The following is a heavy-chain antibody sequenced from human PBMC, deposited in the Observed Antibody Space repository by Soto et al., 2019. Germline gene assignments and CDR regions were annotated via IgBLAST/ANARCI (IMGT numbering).Heavy chain of an antibody. CDR1: GYTFTSYG. D-gene: IGHD6-19*01. Sequence: ASVKVSCKASGYTFTSYGISWVRQAPGQGLEWMGWISAYNGNTNYAQELQGRVTMTTDTSTSTAYMELRSLRSDDTAVYYCARGFDPSSGWRNSREMATISWSYWGQGTLVTVSS. CDR3: ARGFDPSSGWRNSREMATISWSY. V-gene: IGHV1-18*01. J-gene: IGHJ4*02. CDR2: ISAYNGNT.